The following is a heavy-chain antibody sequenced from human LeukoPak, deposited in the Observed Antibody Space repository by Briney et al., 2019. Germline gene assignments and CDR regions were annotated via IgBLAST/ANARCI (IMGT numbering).Heavy chain of an antibody. CDR2: ISGSGGNT. V-gene: IGHV3-23*01. CDR1: GFTFSSYA. CDR3: AKFLPTHIVVANYYFDY. D-gene: IGHD2-21*01. Sequence: GGSLRLSCAASGFTFSSYAMSWVRQAPGKGLEWVSAISGSGGNTYYADSVKGRFTISRDNSKNTLYLQMNSLRAEDTAVYYCAKFLPTHIVVANYYFDYWGQGTLVTVSS. J-gene: IGHJ4*02.